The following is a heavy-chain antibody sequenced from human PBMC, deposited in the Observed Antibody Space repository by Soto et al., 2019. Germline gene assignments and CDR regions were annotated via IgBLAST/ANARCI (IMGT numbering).Heavy chain of an antibody. J-gene: IGHJ4*02. D-gene: IGHD6-19*01. CDR1: GGSISSYY. Sequence: PSETLSLTCTVSGGSISSYYWSWIRQPPGKGLEWIGYIYYSGSTNYNPSLKSRVTISVDTSKNQFSLKLSSVTAADTAVYYCARVTSSGWYVGYFDYWGQGTLVTVSS. CDR3: ARVTSSGWYVGYFDY. CDR2: IYYSGST. V-gene: IGHV4-59*01.